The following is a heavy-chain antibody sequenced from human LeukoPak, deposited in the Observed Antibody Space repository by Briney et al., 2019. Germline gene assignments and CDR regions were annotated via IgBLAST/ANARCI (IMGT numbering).Heavy chain of an antibody. Sequence: PGGSLRLSCAASGFTFSSYAMHWVRQAPGKGLEYVSAISSNGGSTYYANSVKGRFTISRDNSKNTLYLQMGSLRAEDMAVYYCARDSGSGIRLWYFDYWGQGTLVTVSS. D-gene: IGHD5-18*01. V-gene: IGHV3-64*01. CDR1: GFTFSSYA. CDR3: ARDSGSGIRLWYFDY. CDR2: ISSNGGST. J-gene: IGHJ4*02.